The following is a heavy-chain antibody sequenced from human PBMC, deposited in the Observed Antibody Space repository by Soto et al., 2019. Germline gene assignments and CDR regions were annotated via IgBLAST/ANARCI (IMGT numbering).Heavy chain of an antibody. V-gene: IGHV5-10-1*01. CDR2: IDPSDSYT. CDR3: ARTSMQSRGYSYGHGGMDV. D-gene: IGHD5-18*01. CDR1: GYSFTSYW. J-gene: IGHJ6*02. Sequence: GESLKISRKGSGYSFTSYWISWVRQMPGKGLEWMGRIDPSDSYTNYSPSFQGHVTISADKSISTAYLQWSSLKASDTAMYYCARTSMQSRGYSYGHGGMDVWGQGTTVTVSS.